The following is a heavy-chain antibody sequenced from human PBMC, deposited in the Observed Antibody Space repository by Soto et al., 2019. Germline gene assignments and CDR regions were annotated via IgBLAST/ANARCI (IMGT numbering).Heavy chain of an antibody. V-gene: IGHV1-8*01. J-gene: IGHJ6*02. D-gene: IGHD3-16*01. CDR1: RYTFISYD. CDR3: TRGQEVWWNAGPLGLHGLDV. Sequence: ASVKVSCKASRYTFISYDINWVRQAPGQGLEWMGWMNPSSANTGYAQKFQGRISMTRNTSMNTAYMELNSLTSEDSAVYYCTRGQEVWWNAGPLGLHGLDVWGQGTTVTVSS. CDR2: MNPSSANT.